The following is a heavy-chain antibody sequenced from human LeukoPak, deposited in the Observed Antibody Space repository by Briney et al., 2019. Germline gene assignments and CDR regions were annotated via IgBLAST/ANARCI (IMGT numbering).Heavy chain of an antibody. D-gene: IGHD2-15*01. J-gene: IGHJ5*02. CDR2: ISSSSSYI. CDR1: GFTFSSYS. V-gene: IGHV3-21*01. CDR3: ARGQNFVVVVAATIGSWFDP. Sequence: GGSLRLSCAASGFTFSSYSMNWVRQAPGKGLEWVSSISSSSSYIYYADSVKGRFTISRDNAKNSLYLQMNSLRAEDTAVYYCARGQNFVVVVAATIGSWFDPWGQGTLVTVSS.